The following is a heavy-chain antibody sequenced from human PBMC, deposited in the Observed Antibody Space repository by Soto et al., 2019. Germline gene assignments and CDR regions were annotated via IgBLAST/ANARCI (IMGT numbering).Heavy chain of an antibody. CDR3: AKDPMVYAIQYYFDY. CDR1: GFTFSSYG. D-gene: IGHD2-8*01. Sequence: PGGSLRLSCAASGFTFSSYGMHWVRQAPGKGLEWVAVISYDGSNKYYADSVKGRFTISRDNSKNTLYLQMNSLRAEGTAVYYCAKDPMVYAIQYYFDYWGQGTRVTVSS. V-gene: IGHV3-30*18. J-gene: IGHJ4*02. CDR2: ISYDGSNK.